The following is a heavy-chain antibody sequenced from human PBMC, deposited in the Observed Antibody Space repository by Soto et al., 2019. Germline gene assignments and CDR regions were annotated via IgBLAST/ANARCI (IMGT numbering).Heavy chain of an antibody. D-gene: IGHD6-6*01. CDR3: AKDKDGWPYSSSSEIYYYGMDV. Sequence: GGSLRLSCAASGFTFSSYAMSWVRQAPGKGLEWVSAISGSGGSTYYADSVKGRFTISRDNSKNTLYLQMNSLRAEDTAVYYCAKDKDGWPYSSSSEIYYYGMDVWGQGTTVTVSS. J-gene: IGHJ6*02. CDR1: GFTFSSYA. V-gene: IGHV3-23*01. CDR2: ISGSGGST.